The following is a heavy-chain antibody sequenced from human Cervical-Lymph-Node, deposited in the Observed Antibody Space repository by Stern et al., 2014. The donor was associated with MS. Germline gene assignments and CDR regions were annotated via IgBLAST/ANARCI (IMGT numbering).Heavy chain of an antibody. Sequence: DQLVESGAEVKKPGASVKVSCKASGYTFTSYAMHWVRQAPGQRLEWMGWINAGNGNTKYSQKFQGRVTITRDTPASTAYMELSSRRSEDTAVYYCARDQSEYSSSTFDYWGQGTLVTVSS. CDR2: INAGNGNT. J-gene: IGHJ4*02. D-gene: IGHD6-13*01. V-gene: IGHV1-3*01. CDR3: ARDQSEYSSSTFDY. CDR1: GYTFTSYA.